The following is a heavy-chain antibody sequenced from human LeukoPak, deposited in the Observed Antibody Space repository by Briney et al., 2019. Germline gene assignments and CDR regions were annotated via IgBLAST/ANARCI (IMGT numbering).Heavy chain of an antibody. J-gene: IGHJ4*02. V-gene: IGHV1-2*02. Sequence: GASVKVSCKASGYTFTCYYMHWVRQAPGQGLEWMGWINPNSGGTNYAQKFQGRVTMTRDTSISTAYMELSRLRSDDTAVYYCARADDPGIAVAGIGYWGQGTLVTVSS. CDR1: GYTFTCYY. D-gene: IGHD6-19*01. CDR3: ARADDPGIAVAGIGY. CDR2: INPNSGGT.